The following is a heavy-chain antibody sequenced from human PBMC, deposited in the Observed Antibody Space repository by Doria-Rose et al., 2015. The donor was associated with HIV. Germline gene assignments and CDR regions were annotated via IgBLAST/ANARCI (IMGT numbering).Heavy chain of an antibody. CDR3: ARGAYGSFYY. V-gene: IGHV3-74*01. Sequence: GLVQPGGSLRPSCAASGFTLSNYWMYWVRQAPGKGLVWVSRINSDGSTTNYADSVKGRFTISRDNAKNTLSLQMNSLRAEDTAVYYCARGAYGSFYYWGQGTPVTVSS. D-gene: IGHD3-10*01. CDR1: GFTLSNYW. J-gene: IGHJ4*02. CDR2: INSDGSTT.